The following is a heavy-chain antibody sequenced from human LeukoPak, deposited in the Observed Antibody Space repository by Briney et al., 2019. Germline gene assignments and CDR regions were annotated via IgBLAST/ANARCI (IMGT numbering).Heavy chain of an antibody. CDR1: GFTFSSYS. V-gene: IGHV3-21*01. Sequence: PGGSLRLSCAASGFTFSSYSMNWVRQAQGKGLEWVSSISSSSSYIYYADSVKGRFTISRDNAKNSLYLQMNSLRAEDTAVYYCARDAVSTYCGGDCYWRDAFDIWGQGTMVTVSS. CDR3: ARDAVSTYCGGDCYWRDAFDI. D-gene: IGHD2-21*01. J-gene: IGHJ3*02. CDR2: ISSSSSYI.